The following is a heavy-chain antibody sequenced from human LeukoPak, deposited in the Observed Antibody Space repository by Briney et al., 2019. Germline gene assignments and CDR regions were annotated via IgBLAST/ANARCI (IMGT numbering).Heavy chain of an antibody. CDR3: HLYYYDSSAYFDY. CDR2: ITHSGST. V-gene: IGHV4-34*08. CDR1: GFTFSSYS. D-gene: IGHD3-22*01. J-gene: IGHJ4*02. Sequence: GSLRLSCAASGFTFSSYSMNWIRQPPGKGLEWIGEITHSGSTNYKPSLKSRATISLDTSKNHFSLKLSSVTAADRAVYYCHLYYYDSSAYFDYWGLGTLVTVSS.